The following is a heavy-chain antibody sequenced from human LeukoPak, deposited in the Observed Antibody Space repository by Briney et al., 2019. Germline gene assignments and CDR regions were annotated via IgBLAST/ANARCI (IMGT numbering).Heavy chain of an antibody. CDR3: ARVQSSSSGVPLGY. CDR2: ISSSGSTI. CDR1: GFTFSSYE. J-gene: IGHJ4*02. V-gene: IGHV3-48*03. Sequence: GGSLRLSCAASGFTFSSYEMNWVRQAPGKGLEWVSYISSSGSTIYYADSVKGRFTISRDNAKNSLYLQMNSLRAEDTAVYYCARVQSSSSGVPLGYWGQGTLVTVSS. D-gene: IGHD6-6*01.